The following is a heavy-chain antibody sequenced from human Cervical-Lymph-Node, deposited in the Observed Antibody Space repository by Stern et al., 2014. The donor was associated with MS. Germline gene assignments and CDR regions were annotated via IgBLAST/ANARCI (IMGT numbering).Heavy chain of an antibody. CDR3: ARKSLSIDHYFDS. V-gene: IGHV4-59*01. CDR2: IYYTGTT. CDR1: GASISSYY. J-gene: IGHJ4*02. Sequence: QVQLQESGPGLVKPSETLSLTCTVSGASISSYYWNWIRQPPGKGLEWIGYIYYTGTTNYNPSLKGRVAISLDTSKNQFSLILRSVSAADTAVYYCARKSLSIDHYFDSWGQGTLVTVSS.